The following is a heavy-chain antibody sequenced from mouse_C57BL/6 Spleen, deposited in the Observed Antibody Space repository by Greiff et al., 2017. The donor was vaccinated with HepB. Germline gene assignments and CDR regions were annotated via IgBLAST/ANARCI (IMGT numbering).Heavy chain of an antibody. CDR3: ARDGAYYSNYVWFAY. D-gene: IGHD2-5*01. CDR2: ISDGGSYT. V-gene: IGHV5-4*01. J-gene: IGHJ3*01. CDR1: GFTFSSYA. Sequence: EVKVEESGGGLVKPGGSLKLSCAASGFTFSSYAMSWVRQTPEKRLEWVATISDGGSYTYYPDNVKGRFTISRDNAKNNLYLQMSHLKSEDTAMYYCARDGAYYSNYVWFAYWGQGTLVTVSA.